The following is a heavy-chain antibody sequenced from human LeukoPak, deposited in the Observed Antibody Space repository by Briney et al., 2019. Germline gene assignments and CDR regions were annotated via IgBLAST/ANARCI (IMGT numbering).Heavy chain of an antibody. D-gene: IGHD2-21*02. CDR1: GFTFGNYG. CDR2: INWNGGST. CDR3: GRAQTYGDSRLLLDY. Sequence: GGSLRLSCAASGFTFGNYGMSWVRQAPGRGLEWVSGINWNGGSTGYADSVEGRFTISRDNAKNSQYLQMNSLRVEDTALYYCGRAQTYGDSRLLLDYWGQGTLVTVSS. V-gene: IGHV3-20*04. J-gene: IGHJ4*02.